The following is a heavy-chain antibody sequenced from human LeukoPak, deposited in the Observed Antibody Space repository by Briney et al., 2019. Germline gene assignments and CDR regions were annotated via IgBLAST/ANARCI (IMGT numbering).Heavy chain of an antibody. CDR2: IAFDGSKK. D-gene: IGHD3-3*01. CDR3: GKDFATRFCADY. Sequence: PGGSLRLSCAASGFTFSSYGMHWVRQAPGKGLEWVAFIAFDGSKKYYVDSVKGRFTISRDNSKNTLYLQMNSLRAEDTAVYYCGKDFATRFCADYWGQGTLVTVSS. CDR1: GFTFSSYG. V-gene: IGHV3-30*18. J-gene: IGHJ4*02.